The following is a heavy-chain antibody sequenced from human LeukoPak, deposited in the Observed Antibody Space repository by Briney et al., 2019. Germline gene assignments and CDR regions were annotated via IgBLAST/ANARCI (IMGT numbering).Heavy chain of an antibody. CDR2: ISAYNGNT. D-gene: IGHD3-3*01. J-gene: IGHJ4*02. CDR3: ARARRITIFGVVSYYFDY. CDR1: GYTFTSYG. Sequence: ASVKVSCKASGYTFTSYGISWVRQAPGQGLEWMGWISAYNGNTNYAQKLQGRVTMTTDTSTSTAYMELRSLGSDDTAVYYCARARRITIFGVVSYYFDYWGQGTLVTVSS. V-gene: IGHV1-18*01.